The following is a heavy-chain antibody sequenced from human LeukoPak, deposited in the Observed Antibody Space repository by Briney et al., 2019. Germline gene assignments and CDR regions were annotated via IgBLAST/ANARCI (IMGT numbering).Heavy chain of an antibody. CDR3: ARDLSYSLEY. CDR1: GFTFNDYW. CDR2: IKGDGSST. V-gene: IGHV3-74*01. D-gene: IGHD3-10*01. J-gene: IGHJ4*02. Sequence: QPGGSLRPSCAASGFTFNDYWMHWVRQAPGKGLVWVSRIKGDGSSTTYADSVKGRFTISRDNAKNTLYLQMNSLRAEDTAVYYCARDLSYSLEYWGQGTLVTVSS.